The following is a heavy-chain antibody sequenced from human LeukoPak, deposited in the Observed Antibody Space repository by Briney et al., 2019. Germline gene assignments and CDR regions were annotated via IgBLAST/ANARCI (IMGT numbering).Heavy chain of an antibody. V-gene: IGHV3-23*01. CDR3: AQWSRYFDY. J-gene: IGHJ4*02. CDR1: GFTFSSYS. CDR2: ISGSGYST. D-gene: IGHD1-26*01. Sequence: PGGSLRLFCAASGFTFSSYSMNWVRQAPGKGLEWVSAISGSGYSTYYADSVKGRFTISRDNSKNTLYLQMNSLRAEDTALYFCAQWSRYFDYWGQGTLVTVSS.